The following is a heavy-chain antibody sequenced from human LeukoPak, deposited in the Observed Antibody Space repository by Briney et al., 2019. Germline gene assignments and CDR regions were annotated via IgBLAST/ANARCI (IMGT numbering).Heavy chain of an antibody. Sequence: GGSLRLSRAASGFPFHTFGMSWVRQAPGKGLEWVSSFSAGSDSTDYADSVKGRFTISRDNSKNTLYLQMNSLRAEDTALYYCANDYSPDYWGQGTLVTVSS. J-gene: IGHJ4*02. V-gene: IGHV3-23*01. CDR3: ANDYSPDY. CDR1: GFPFHTFG. D-gene: IGHD2-15*01. CDR2: FSAGSDST.